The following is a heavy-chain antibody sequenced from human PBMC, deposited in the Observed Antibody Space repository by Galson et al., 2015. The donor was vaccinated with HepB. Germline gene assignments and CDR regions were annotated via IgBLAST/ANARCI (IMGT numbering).Heavy chain of an antibody. D-gene: IGHD2-21*01. V-gene: IGHV4-34*01. Sequence: ETLSLTCGVSSGSFTNYDWNWVRQAPGKGPEWIGEVNRGGSANVNPSLQSRVTITRDTSKSQFSLRLSSITAADTAMYYCVAGPFGPRFQFWYSPVYLQHWGRGTQVIASS. J-gene: IGHJ1*01. CDR2: VNRGGSA. CDR3: VAGPFGPRFQFWYSPVYLQH. CDR1: SGSFTNYD.